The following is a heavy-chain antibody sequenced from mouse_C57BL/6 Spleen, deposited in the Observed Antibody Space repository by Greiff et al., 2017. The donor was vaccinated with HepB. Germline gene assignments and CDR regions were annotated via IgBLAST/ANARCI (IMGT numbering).Heavy chain of an antibody. V-gene: IGHV1-80*01. CDR3: ARSVVAIPYAMDY. Sequence: QVQLQQSGAELVKPGASVKISCKASGYAFSSYWMNWVKQRPGKGLEWIGQIYPGDGDTNYNGKFKGKATLTADKSSSTAYMQLSSLTSEDSAVYFCARSVVAIPYAMDYWGQGTSVTVSS. D-gene: IGHD1-1*01. J-gene: IGHJ4*01. CDR2: IYPGDGDT. CDR1: GYAFSSYW.